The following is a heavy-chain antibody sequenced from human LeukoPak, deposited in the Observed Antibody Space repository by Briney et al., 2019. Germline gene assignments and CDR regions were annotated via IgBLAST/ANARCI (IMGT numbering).Heavy chain of an antibody. J-gene: IGHJ4*02. CDR3: ARDGSSSWYAY. D-gene: IGHD6-13*01. Sequence: GASVKVSCKASGYTFTSYGISWVRQAPGQGLEWMGWISPYNGNTNYAQKLQGRVTMTADTSTSTAYMDLRSLSSDDTAEYYCARDGSSSWYAYWGQGTLVTVSS. CDR2: ISPYNGNT. V-gene: IGHV1-18*01. CDR1: GYTFTSYG.